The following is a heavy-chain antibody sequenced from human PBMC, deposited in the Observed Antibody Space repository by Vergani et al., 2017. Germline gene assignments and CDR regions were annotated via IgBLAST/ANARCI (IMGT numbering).Heavy chain of an antibody. CDR3: AGEQLVGYYFDY. CDR2: IYHSGSN. V-gene: IGHV4-38-2*01. D-gene: IGHD6-13*01. Sequence: QVQLQESGPGLVKPSETLSLTCAVSGYSISSGYYWGWIRQPPGKGLEWIGSIYHSGSNDYNPSLKSRVTISVDTSKNQFSLKLSSVTAADTAVYYCAGEQLVGYYFDYWGQGTLVTVSS. CDR1: GYSISSGYY. J-gene: IGHJ4*02.